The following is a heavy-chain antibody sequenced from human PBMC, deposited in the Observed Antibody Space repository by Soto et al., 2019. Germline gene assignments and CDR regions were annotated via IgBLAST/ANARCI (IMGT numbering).Heavy chain of an antibody. V-gene: IGHV3-23*01. CDR1: GVTFSSYA. D-gene: IGHD2-15*01. CDR3: AKGSRGSGVVADTSGY. J-gene: IGHJ4*02. CDR2: VSGSGGST. Sequence: EMQLWESGGGLVQPGGSLRLSCAASGVTFSSYAMSWVRQAPGKGLEWVSAVSGSGGSTYYADYVKGRFTISRDNSKNTLYLQMNSLRAEDTAVYYCAKGSRGSGVVADTSGYWGQGTLVTVSS.